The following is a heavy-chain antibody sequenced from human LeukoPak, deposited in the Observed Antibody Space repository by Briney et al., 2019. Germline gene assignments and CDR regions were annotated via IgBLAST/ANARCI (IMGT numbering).Heavy chain of an antibody. V-gene: IGHV3-30-3*01. Sequence: LSLTCAVYGGSFSGYYWSWIRQPPGKGLEWVAVISYDGSNKYYADSVKGRFTISRDNSKNTLYLQMNSLRAGDTAVYYCARVFLTGYYFDYWGQGTLVTVSS. CDR3: ARVFLTGYYFDY. CDR1: GGSFSGYY. CDR2: ISYDGSNK. D-gene: IGHD3-9*01. J-gene: IGHJ4*02.